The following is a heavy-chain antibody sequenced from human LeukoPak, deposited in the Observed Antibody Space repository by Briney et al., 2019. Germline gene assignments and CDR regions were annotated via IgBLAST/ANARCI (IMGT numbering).Heavy chain of an antibody. J-gene: IGHJ6*03. Sequence: GGSLRLSCATSGFTFTTYGMTWVRQAPGKGLEWVSLISGSGAGTYYADSVKGQFTISRDNSKNTLYLQMNSLRAEDTAVYYCATGYCSGGSCPYYYYMNVWGKGTTVTISS. CDR3: ATGYCSGGSCPYYYYMNV. CDR1: GFTFTTYG. V-gene: IGHV3-23*01. CDR2: ISGSGAGT. D-gene: IGHD2-15*01.